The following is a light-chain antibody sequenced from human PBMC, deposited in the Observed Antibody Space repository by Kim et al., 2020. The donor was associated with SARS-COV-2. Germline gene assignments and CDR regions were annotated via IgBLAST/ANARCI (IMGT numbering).Light chain of an antibody. V-gene: IGKV1-5*01. CDR2: DVS. Sequence: AYVGGTVIISCRASQSVNDWLALYQQQPWEDHKILVDDVSNLESRVPARSGGSGSGTEFTLTNIRLQPDDDATYYCQQYFNYPLTYGPGTKVDIK. CDR3: QQYFNYPLT. J-gene: IGKJ3*01. CDR1: QSVNDW.